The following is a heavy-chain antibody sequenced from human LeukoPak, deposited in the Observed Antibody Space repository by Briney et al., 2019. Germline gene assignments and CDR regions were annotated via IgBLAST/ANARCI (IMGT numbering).Heavy chain of an antibody. Sequence: ASVKVSCKVSGHSLAELAMHWVRQAPGKGLEWVGGFDPEEGETFYAQEVLGRVSMTEDTSTDTAYMELSSLRSEDTAVYYCARVAQDGYNYGTWGQGTLVTVSS. D-gene: IGHD5-24*01. CDR1: GHSLAELA. CDR2: FDPEEGET. J-gene: IGHJ5*02. V-gene: IGHV1-24*01. CDR3: ARVAQDGYNYGT.